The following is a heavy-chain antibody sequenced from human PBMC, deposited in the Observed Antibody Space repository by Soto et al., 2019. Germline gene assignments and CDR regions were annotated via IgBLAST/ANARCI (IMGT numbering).Heavy chain of an antibody. Sequence: GGSLRLSCAASGFTFGNYGMHWVRQAPGKGLEWVAVIWFDGNKQHYADSVKGRFTISRDNPKNTLYVQMTSLRAEDTAVYYCARGLQSLFDYWGQGTLVTVSS. CDR2: IWFDGNKQ. CDR1: GFTFGNYG. V-gene: IGHV3-33*01. J-gene: IGHJ4*02. CDR3: ARGLQSLFDY.